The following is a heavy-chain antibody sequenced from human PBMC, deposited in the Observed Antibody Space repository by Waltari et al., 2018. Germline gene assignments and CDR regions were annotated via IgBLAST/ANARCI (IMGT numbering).Heavy chain of an antibody. Sequence: LVQSGAEVKKPGASVKVSCKASGYTFTGYAILWVRQAPGQGLEWMGRINPENGDTHYAQNFQGRVALTTDTSTNTAFMELQRLRSDDTAVYYCLRDSSGSHFDYWGQGTLVTVSS. CDR3: LRDSSGSHFDY. CDR2: INPENGDT. CDR1: GYTFTGYA. J-gene: IGHJ4*02. V-gene: IGHV1-2*06. D-gene: IGHD3-22*01.